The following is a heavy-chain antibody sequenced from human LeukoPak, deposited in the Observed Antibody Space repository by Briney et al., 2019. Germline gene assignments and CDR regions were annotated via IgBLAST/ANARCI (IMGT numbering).Heavy chain of an antibody. CDR2: MNPNSGNT. CDR1: EYTFINYD. Sequence: VASVKVSCKASEYTFINYDINWVRQATGQGLEWMGWMNPNSGNTGYAQKFQGRVTMTRNTSISTAYMELRSLKSEDTAVYYCARHIAVAGDGFDIWGQGIMVTVSS. D-gene: IGHD6-19*01. J-gene: IGHJ3*02. CDR3: ARHIAVAGDGFDI. V-gene: IGHV1-8*01.